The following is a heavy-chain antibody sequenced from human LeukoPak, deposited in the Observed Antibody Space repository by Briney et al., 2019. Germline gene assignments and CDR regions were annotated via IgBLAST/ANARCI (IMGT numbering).Heavy chain of an antibody. V-gene: IGHV4-39*02. Sequence: PSETLSLTCNVSGASISSGRNYWGWIRQSPGKGLEWIGSIYYNGNSYYNPSLKSRVSISVDTSKNHISLEVSSLTAADAALYFCASHLSGSAMMHYFDSWGQGTLVTVSS. D-gene: IGHD5-18*01. J-gene: IGHJ4*02. CDR3: ASHLSGSAMMHYFDS. CDR2: IYYNGNS. CDR1: GASISSGRNY.